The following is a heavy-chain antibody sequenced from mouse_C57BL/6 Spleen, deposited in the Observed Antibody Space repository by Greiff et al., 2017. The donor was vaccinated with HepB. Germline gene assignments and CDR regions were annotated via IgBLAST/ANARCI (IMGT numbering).Heavy chain of an antibody. CDR2: IDPSDSYT. CDR3: AREKAMDY. J-gene: IGHJ4*01. Sequence: QVQLQQPGAELVRPGPSVKLSCKASGYTFTSYWMHWVKQRPGQGLEWIGVIDPSDSYTNYNQKFKGKATLTVDTSSSTAYMQLSSLTSEDSAVYYCAREKAMDYWGQGPSVTVSS. V-gene: IGHV1-59*01. CDR1: GYTFTSYW.